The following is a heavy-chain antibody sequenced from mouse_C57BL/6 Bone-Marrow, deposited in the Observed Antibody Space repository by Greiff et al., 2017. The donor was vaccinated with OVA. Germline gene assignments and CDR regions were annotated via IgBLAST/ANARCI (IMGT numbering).Heavy chain of an antibody. CDR1: GYTFTSYG. Sequence: QVQLQQSGAELARPGASVKLSCKASGYTFTSYGIRWVKQSTGQGLEWIGEIYPRSGNTYYNDKFKGKATLTADKSSSTAFMELRSLTSEESADYFCGRVDYVYALDYGGRGTSVTVSA. CDR3: GRVDYVYALDY. CDR2: IYPRSGNT. J-gene: IGHJ4*01. V-gene: IGHV1-81*01. D-gene: IGHD2-4*01.